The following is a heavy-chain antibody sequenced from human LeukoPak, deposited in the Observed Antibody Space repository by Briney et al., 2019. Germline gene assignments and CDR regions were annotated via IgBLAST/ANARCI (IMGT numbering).Heavy chain of an antibody. J-gene: IGHJ4*02. CDR1: GFTFSSYW. V-gene: IGHV3-7*01. CDR2: IKQDGSET. Sequence: PGGSLRLSCAASGFTFSSYWMSWVRQAPGKGLEWVGNIKQDGSETYFVDSVKGRFTISRDNAKNSLYLQMNSLRAEDTAVYCCARDAMSRTADYWGQGTLVTVSS. D-gene: IGHD2-2*01. CDR3: ARDAMSRTADY.